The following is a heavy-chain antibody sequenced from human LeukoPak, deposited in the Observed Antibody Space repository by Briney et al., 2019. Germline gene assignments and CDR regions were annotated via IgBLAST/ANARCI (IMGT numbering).Heavy chain of an antibody. Sequence: PSQTLSLTCTVSGGSIYSGSYYWSWIRQPAGKGLEWIGRIYTSGSTNYNPSPKSRVTISVDTSKNQFSLKLSSVTAADTAVYYCARDSSSWYWFDPWGQGTLVTVSS. D-gene: IGHD6-13*01. V-gene: IGHV4-61*02. CDR3: ARDSSSWYWFDP. J-gene: IGHJ5*02. CDR2: IYTSGST. CDR1: GGSIYSGSYY.